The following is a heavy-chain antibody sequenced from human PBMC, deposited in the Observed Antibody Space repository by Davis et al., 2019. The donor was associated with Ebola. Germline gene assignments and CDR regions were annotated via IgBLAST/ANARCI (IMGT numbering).Heavy chain of an antibody. CDR1: GYTFTSYD. V-gene: IGHV1-18*01. CDR2: ISAYNGNT. D-gene: IGHD4-17*01. J-gene: IGHJ4*02. Sequence: AASVKVSCKASGYTFTSYDINWVRQAPGQGLEWMGWISAYNGNTNYAQKLQGRVTMTTDTSTSTAYMELGSLRYDDTAVYYCARDIPTVNPLDYWGQGTLVTVSS. CDR3: ARDIPTVNPLDY.